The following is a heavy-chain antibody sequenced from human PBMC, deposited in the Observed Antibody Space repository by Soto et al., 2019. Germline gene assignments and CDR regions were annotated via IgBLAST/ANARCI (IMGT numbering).Heavy chain of an antibody. V-gene: IGHV3-23*01. D-gene: IGHD5-12*01. Sequence: EVQLLESGGGLVQPGGSLRLSCAASGFTFSSYAMSWVRQAPGKGLEWVSAISGSGGSTYYADSVKGRFTISRDNSKNTLYLQMYSLRAEDTAVYYCAKDSLAIPEGGYDYWGQGTLVTVSS. CDR2: ISGSGGST. CDR1: GFTFSSYA. CDR3: AKDSLAIPEGGYDY. J-gene: IGHJ4*02.